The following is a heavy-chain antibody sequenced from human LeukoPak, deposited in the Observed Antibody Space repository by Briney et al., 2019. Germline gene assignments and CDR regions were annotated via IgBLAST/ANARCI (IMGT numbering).Heavy chain of an antibody. J-gene: IGHJ4*02. CDR3: ARELH. D-gene: IGHD1-26*01. CDR2: IYSGGST. Sequence: PGGSLRLSCAASGFSVSSNYMSWVRQAPGKGLEWVTIIYSGGSTYYADSVKGRFTTSRDNFKNTLYLQMNSLRVEDTAVYYCARELHWGQGTLVTVSS. V-gene: IGHV3-66*02. CDR1: GFSVSSNY.